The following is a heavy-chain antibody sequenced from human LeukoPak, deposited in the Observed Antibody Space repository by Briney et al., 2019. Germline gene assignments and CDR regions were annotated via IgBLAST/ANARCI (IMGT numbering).Heavy chain of an antibody. CDR3: ARGSKGSYYDSSGYYFDY. CDR1: GHTFTSYG. V-gene: IGHV1-18*01. CDR2: ISAYNGNT. Sequence: ASVKVSCKASGHTFTSYGISWVRQAPGQGLEWMGWISAYNGNTNYAQKLQGRVTMTTDTSTSTAYMELRSLRSDDTAVYYCARGSKGSYYDSSGYYFDYWGQGTLVTVSS. J-gene: IGHJ4*02. D-gene: IGHD3-22*01.